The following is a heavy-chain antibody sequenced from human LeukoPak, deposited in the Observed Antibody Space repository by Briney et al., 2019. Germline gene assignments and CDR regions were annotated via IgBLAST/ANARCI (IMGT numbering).Heavy chain of an antibody. V-gene: IGHV3-53*01. CDR1: GFAVSSNY. CDR2: IYSGGST. CDR3: ARGGRTTWHGMDV. J-gene: IGHJ6*02. Sequence: PGGSLRLSCAASGFAVSSNYMSWVRQAPGKGLEWVSVIYSGGSTYYADSVKGRFTISRDNSKNTLYLQMNSLRAEDTAVYYCARGGRTTWHGMDVWAQGTTFPFP. D-gene: IGHD4-17*01.